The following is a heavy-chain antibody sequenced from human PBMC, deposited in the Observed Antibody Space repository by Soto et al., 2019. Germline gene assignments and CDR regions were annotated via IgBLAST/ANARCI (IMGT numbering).Heavy chain of an antibody. Sequence: GESLKISCAASGFTFSSYAMSWVRQAPGKGLEWVSAISGSGGSTYYADSVKGRFTISRDNSKNTLYLQMNSLRAEDTAIYYCAKGEVLLWFDFDYWGQGTLVTVSS. J-gene: IGHJ4*02. D-gene: IGHD3-10*01. CDR2: ISGSGGST. CDR3: AKGEVLLWFDFDY. CDR1: GFTFSSYA. V-gene: IGHV3-23*01.